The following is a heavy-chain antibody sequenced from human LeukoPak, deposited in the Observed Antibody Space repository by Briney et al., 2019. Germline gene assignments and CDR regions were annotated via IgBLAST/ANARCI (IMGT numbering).Heavy chain of an antibody. CDR2: ISYDGSNK. V-gene: IGHV3-30*03. J-gene: IGHJ4*02. CDR3: ARRDSSGWLY. Sequence: GRSLRLSCAASGFTFSSYGMHWVRQAPGKGLEWVAVISYDGSNKYYADSVKGRFTISRDNSKNTLYLQMNSLRAEDTAVYYCARRDSSGWLYWGQGTLVTVSS. D-gene: IGHD6-19*01. CDR1: GFTFSSYG.